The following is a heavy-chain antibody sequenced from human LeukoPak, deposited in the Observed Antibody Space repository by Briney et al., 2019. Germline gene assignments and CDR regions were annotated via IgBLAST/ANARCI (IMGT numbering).Heavy chain of an antibody. J-gene: IGHJ4*02. D-gene: IGHD1-26*01. CDR3: ARERGSPTWFDY. CDR2: TYYRSTWYN. CDR1: GDSVSSNSAA. Sequence: SQTLSLTCAISGDSVSSNSAAWNWIRQPPSRGLEWLGRTYYRSTWYNDYAVSVQSRITIHPDTSKNQFSLQLNSLTPEDTAVYFCARERGSPTWFDYWGQGTLATVSS. V-gene: IGHV6-1*01.